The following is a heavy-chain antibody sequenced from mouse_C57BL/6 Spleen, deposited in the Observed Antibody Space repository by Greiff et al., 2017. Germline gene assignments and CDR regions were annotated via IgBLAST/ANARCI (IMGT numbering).Heavy chain of an antibody. CDR1: GFTFSSYT. Sequence: EVMLVESGGGLVKPGGSLKLSCAASGFTFSSYTMSWVRQTPEKRLEWVATISGGGGNTYYPDSVKGRFTISRDNAKNTLYLQMSSLRSEDTALYYCARGDYYSNYGYWGQGTTLTVSS. D-gene: IGHD2-5*01. J-gene: IGHJ2*01. CDR3: ARGDYYSNYGY. V-gene: IGHV5-9*01. CDR2: ISGGGGNT.